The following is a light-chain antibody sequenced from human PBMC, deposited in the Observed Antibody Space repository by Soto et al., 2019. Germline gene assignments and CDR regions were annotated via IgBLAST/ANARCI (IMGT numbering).Light chain of an antibody. V-gene: IGLV2-14*01. CDR1: SSDVGGYNY. Sequence: QSALTQPASVSGSPGQSITISCTGTSSDVGGYNYVSWYQQHPGKAPKLMIYEVSNRPSGVSNRFSGSKSGNTASLTISGLQAEDEADYYCQSFDASSRVFGGGTKLTVL. J-gene: IGLJ3*02. CDR2: EVS. CDR3: QSFDASSRV.